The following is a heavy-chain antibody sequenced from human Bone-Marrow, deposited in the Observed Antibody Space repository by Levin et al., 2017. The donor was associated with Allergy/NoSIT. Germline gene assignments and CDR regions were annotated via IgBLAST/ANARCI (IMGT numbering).Heavy chain of an antibody. CDR1: GGSISSSSYY. V-gene: IGHV4-39*01. CDR2: IYYSGST. CDR3: ARRRAEEAFGVAVAGRREVDY. D-gene: IGHD6-19*01. J-gene: IGHJ4*02. Sequence: SQTLSLTCTVSGGSISSSSYYWGWIRQPPGKGLEWIGSIYYSGSTYYNPSLKSRVTISVDTSKNQFSLKLSSVTAADTAVYYCARRRAEEAFGVAVAGRREVDYWGQGTLVTVSS.